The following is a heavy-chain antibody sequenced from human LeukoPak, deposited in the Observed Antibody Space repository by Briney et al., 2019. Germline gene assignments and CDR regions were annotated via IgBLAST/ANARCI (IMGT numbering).Heavy chain of an antibody. Sequence: GGSLRLSCAASGFIFNNYAMNWVRQAPGKGLEWVSGISGNGGSTYYADSVKGRFTISRDNSKNTLYVQMNSLRAEDTAIYYCALVTTDRPFDYWGQGTLVTVSS. J-gene: IGHJ4*02. CDR2: ISGNGGST. V-gene: IGHV3-23*01. CDR1: GFIFNNYA. CDR3: ALVTTDRPFDY. D-gene: IGHD4-17*01.